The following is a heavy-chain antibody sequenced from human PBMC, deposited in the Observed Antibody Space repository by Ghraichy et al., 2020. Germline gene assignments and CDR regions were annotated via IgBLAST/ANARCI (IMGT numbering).Heavy chain of an antibody. J-gene: IGHJ4*02. D-gene: IGHD7-27*01. CDR2: INPDGGIK. CDR3: ARDRNWGAHDY. V-gene: IGHV3-7*01. Sequence: GGSLRLSCAASGFTFSLSWMCWVRQTPEKGLEWVVEINPDGGIKDYVDSVKGRFTISRDNARNSLYLQMNSLRTEDTGVYYCARDRNWGAHDYWGQGTLVTVSS. CDR1: GFTFSLSW.